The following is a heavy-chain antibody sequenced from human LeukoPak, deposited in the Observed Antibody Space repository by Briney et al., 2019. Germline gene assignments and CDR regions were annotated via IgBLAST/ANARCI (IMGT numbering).Heavy chain of an antibody. CDR2: INHSGST. CDR3: ARGRYSSSWYRY. CDR1: GGSSSGYY. V-gene: IGHV4-34*01. Sequence: SETLSLTCAVYGGSSSGYYWSWIRQPPGKGLEWIGEINHSGSTNYNPSLKSRVTISVDTSKNQFSLKLSSVTAADTAVYYCARGRYSSSWYRYWGQGTLVTVSS. J-gene: IGHJ4*02. D-gene: IGHD6-13*01.